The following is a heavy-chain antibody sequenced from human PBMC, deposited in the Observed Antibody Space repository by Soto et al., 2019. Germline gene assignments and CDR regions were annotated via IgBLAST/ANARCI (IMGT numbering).Heavy chain of an antibody. CDR3: ARVWDYYGSGSYSP. CDR2: ISAYNGNT. V-gene: IGHV1-18*01. Sequence: ASVKVSCKASGYTFTSYGISWVRQAPGQGLEWMGWISAYNGNTNYAQKLQGRVTMTTDTSTSTAYMELRSLRSDDTAVYYCARVWDYYGSGSYSPWGQGTLVTVSS. D-gene: IGHD3-10*01. CDR1: GYTFTSYG. J-gene: IGHJ5*02.